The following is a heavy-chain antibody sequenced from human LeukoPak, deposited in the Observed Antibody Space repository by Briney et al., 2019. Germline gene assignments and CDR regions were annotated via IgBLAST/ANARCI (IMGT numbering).Heavy chain of an antibody. CDR1: GFTFSSYA. CDR3: ARGGATTLLDY. Sequence: GGSLRLSCAASGFTFSSYAMHWVRQAPGKGLEYVSAITTNGDKTYYGNSVKGRFTISRDNSKNTLYLQMGSLRIEDMAVYYCARGGATTLLDYWGQGTLVTVSS. J-gene: IGHJ4*02. D-gene: IGHD1-26*01. V-gene: IGHV3-64*01. CDR2: ITTNGDKT.